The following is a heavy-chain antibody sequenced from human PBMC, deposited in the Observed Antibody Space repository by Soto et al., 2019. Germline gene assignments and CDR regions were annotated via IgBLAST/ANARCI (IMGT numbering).Heavy chain of an antibody. CDR1: GGSFSGYY. CDR2: INHSGST. J-gene: IGHJ6*03. V-gene: IGHV4-34*01. Sequence: SETLSLTCAVYGGSFSGYYWSWIRQPPGKGLEWIGEINHSGSTNYNPSLKSRVTISVDTSKNQFSLKLSSVTAADTAVYYCTVRINYYYMDVWGKGTTVTVSS. D-gene: IGHD4-4*01. CDR3: TVRINYYYMDV.